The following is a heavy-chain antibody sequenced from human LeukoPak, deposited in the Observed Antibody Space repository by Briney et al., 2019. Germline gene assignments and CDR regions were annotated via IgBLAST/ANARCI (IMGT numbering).Heavy chain of an antibody. V-gene: IGHV5-51*01. CDR2: IYPGDSDT. CDR1: GYSFSSYW. J-gene: IGHJ4*02. CDR3: ARSLSPAAVALDY. Sequence: GESLKISCKASGYSFSSYWIGWVRQMPGKGLELMGIIYPGDSDTRYTPSFQGQVTLSADKSITTAYLQWSSLQASDTAMYYCARSLSPAAVALDYWGQGALVTVSS. D-gene: IGHD2-2*01.